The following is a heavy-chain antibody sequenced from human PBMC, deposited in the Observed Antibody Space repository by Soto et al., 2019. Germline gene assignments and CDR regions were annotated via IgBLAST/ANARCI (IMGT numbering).Heavy chain of an antibody. D-gene: IGHD2-21*02. CDR1: GYIFTDYY. CDR2: INPNSGGT. V-gene: IGHV1-2*06. Sequence: ASVKVSCKASGYIFTDYYMHWVRQAPGQELGWMGRINPNSGGTNYAQKFQGRVTMTREMSTNTAYLELSGLRSDDTADDTAVYYCAKSNYGGDDYFQYGLDVWGQGTTVTVSS. J-gene: IGHJ6*02. CDR3: VYYCAKSNYGGDDYFQYGLDV.